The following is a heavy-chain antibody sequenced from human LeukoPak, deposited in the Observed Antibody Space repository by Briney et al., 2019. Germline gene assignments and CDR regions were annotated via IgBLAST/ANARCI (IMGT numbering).Heavy chain of an antibody. CDR3: ARVEGKYYYDSSGYYLYEYFDY. CDR1: GYTSTSYG. CDR2: ISAYNGNT. J-gene: IGHJ4*02. Sequence: ASVKVSCKASGYTSTSYGISWVRQAPGQGLEWMGWISAYNGNTNYAQKLQGRVTMTTDTSTSTAYMKLRSLRSDDTAVYYCARVEGKYYYDSSGYYLYEYFDYWGQGTLVTVSS. D-gene: IGHD3-22*01. V-gene: IGHV1-18*01.